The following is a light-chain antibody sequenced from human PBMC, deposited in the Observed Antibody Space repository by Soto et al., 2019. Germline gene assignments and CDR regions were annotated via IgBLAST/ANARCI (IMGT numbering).Light chain of an antibody. J-gene: IGKJ2*02. CDR3: QQYNSYPCT. CDR2: DAS. Sequence: DIQMTQSPSTLSASVGDRVNITCRASQSISSWLAWYQQKPGKAPKLLIYDASSLESGVPSRFSGSGSGTEFTLTISSLQPDDFATYYCQQYNSYPCTFGQGTKLEIK. CDR1: QSISSW. V-gene: IGKV1-5*01.